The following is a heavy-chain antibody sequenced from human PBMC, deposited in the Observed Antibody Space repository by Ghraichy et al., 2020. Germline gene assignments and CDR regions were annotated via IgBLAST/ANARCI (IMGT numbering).Heavy chain of an antibody. V-gene: IGHV3-74*01. D-gene: IGHD5-18*01. CDR2: INSDGSST. CDR3: ANSGGQYSYGF. CDR1: GFTFSNYW. Sequence: GGSLRLSCAASGFTFSNYWMYWVRQAPGKGLVWVSRINSDGSSTNYADSVKGRFTISRDNAKNTLYLQMNSLRAEDTAVYYCANSGGQYSYGFWGQGTLVTVSS. J-gene: IGHJ4*02.